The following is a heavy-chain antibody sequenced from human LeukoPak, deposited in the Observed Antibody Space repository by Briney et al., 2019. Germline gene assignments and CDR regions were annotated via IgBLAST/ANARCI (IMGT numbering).Heavy chain of an antibody. CDR2: IYYSGST. CDR1: GGSISSGDYY. J-gene: IGHJ3*02. V-gene: IGHV4-30-4*08. Sequence: KASETLSLTCTVSGGSISSGDYYWSWIRQPPGKGLEWIGYIYYSGSTYYNPSLKSRVTISVDTSKNQFSLKLSSVTAADTAVYYCARGWHELLRFLEWLRPAFDIWGQGTMVTVSS. D-gene: IGHD3-3*01. CDR3: ARGWHELLRFLEWLRPAFDI.